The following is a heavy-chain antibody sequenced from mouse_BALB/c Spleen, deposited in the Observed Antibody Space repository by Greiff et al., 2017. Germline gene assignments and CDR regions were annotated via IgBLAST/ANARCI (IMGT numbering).Heavy chain of an antibody. Sequence: EVKLVESGGGLVKPGGSLKLSCAASGFAFSSYDMSWVRQTPAKRLEWVAYISSGGGSTYYPDTVKGRFTISRDNTKNTLYLQMSSLKSEDTAKYYCARRVYYFDYWGQGTTLTVSA. V-gene: IGHV5-12-1*01. CDR2: ISSGGGST. CDR1: GFAFSSYD. J-gene: IGHJ2*01. CDR3: ARRVYYFDY.